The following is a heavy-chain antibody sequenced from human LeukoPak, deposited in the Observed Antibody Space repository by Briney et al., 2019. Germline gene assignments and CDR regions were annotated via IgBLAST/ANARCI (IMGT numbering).Heavy chain of an antibody. J-gene: IGHJ4*02. CDR2: INPNSGGT. Sequence: ASVKVSCKASGYTFTGYYVHWVRQAPGQGLEWMGWINPNSGGTNYAQKFQGRVTMTRDTSISTAYMELSRLRSDDTAVYYCARGVLWFGELLLYYFDYWGQGTLVTVSS. CDR1: GYTFTGYY. D-gene: IGHD3-10*01. CDR3: ARGVLWFGELLLYYFDY. V-gene: IGHV1-2*02.